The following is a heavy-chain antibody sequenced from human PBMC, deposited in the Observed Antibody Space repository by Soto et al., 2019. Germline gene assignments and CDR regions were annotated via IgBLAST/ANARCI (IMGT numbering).Heavy chain of an antibody. D-gene: IGHD6-19*01. Sequence: QITLKESGPTLVKPTQTLTLTCTFSGFSLSSTRMAVGWIRQPPGKALEWLALIYWDDDKRYSPFLKSRLTITNDTPKSQVVLTMSNMDPVDTASYYCAHIVVAGLGYYFDYWGQGTLVTVSS. CDR1: GFSLSSTRMA. CDR3: AHIVVAGLGYYFDY. V-gene: IGHV2-5*02. J-gene: IGHJ4*02. CDR2: IYWDDDK.